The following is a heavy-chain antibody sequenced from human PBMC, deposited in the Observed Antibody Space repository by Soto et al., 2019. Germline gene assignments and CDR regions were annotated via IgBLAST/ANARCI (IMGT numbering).Heavy chain of an antibody. CDR2: IIPIFGTA. V-gene: IGHV1-69*01. Sequence: QVQLVQSGAEVKKPGSSVKVSCKASGGTFSSYAISWVRQAPGQGLEWMGWIIPIFGTANYAQKFQGRVTITADESTSTAYMELSSLRSEDTAVYYCARDKAQLVRSYGVYYYGMDVWGQGTTVTVSS. J-gene: IGHJ6*02. CDR3: ARDKAQLVRSYGVYYYGMDV. D-gene: IGHD6-6*01. CDR1: GGTFSSYA.